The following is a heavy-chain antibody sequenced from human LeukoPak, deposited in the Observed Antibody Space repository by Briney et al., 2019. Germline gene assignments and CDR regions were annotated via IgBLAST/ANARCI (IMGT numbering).Heavy chain of an antibody. J-gene: IGHJ6*02. Sequence: SVKVSCKASGGTFSSYTISWVRQAPGQGLECMGRIIPILGIANYAHKFQGRVTITADKSTSTAYMELSRLRSEDTAVYYCAREGCSSTSCYTPYYYYYGMDVWGQGTTVTVSS. CDR3: AREGCSSTSCYTPYYYYYGMDV. CDR2: IIPILGIA. V-gene: IGHV1-69*04. D-gene: IGHD2-2*02. CDR1: GGTFSSYT.